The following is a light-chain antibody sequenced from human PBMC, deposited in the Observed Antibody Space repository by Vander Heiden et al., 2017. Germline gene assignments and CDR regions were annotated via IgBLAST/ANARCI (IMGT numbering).Light chain of an antibody. CDR2: RNN. V-gene: IGLV1-47*01. Sequence: QAGLTPQPSASGTPGQRVTIACSGSSSNIGSNSVHWYHQLPGTAPKLLIYRNNQRPSGVPDRFSGSKSGTSASLAIRGLRSEDEADYYCAAWDDSLSGHVVFGGGTKLTVL. CDR1: SSNIGSNS. CDR3: AAWDDSLSGHVV. J-gene: IGLJ2*01.